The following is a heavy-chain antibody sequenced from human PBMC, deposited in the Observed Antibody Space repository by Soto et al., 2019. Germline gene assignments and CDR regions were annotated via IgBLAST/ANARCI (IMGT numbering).Heavy chain of an antibody. J-gene: IGHJ5*02. D-gene: IGHD6-6*01. V-gene: IGHV3-48*02. Sequence: GGSLSLSCAASGFTFSSYSMNWVRQAPGKGLEWVSYISSSSSTIYYADSVKGRFTISRDNAKNSLYLQMNSLRDEDTAVYYCARDLGSSSPASWFDPWGQGTLVTVSS. CDR1: GFTFSSYS. CDR2: ISSSSSTI. CDR3: ARDLGSSSPASWFDP.